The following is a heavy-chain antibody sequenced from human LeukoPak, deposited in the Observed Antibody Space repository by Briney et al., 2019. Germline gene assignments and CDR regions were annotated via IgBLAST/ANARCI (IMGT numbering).Heavy chain of an antibody. D-gene: IGHD5-24*01. V-gene: IGHV3-7*01. CDR2: IKQDGSEK. CDR3: AGDHYNTKGSPFDY. J-gene: IGHJ4*02. Sequence: QAGGSLRLSCAASGFTFSSYWMSWVRQAPGKGLEWVANIKQDGSEKYYVDSVKGRFTISRDNAKNSLYLQMNSLRAEDTAVYYCAGDHYNTKGSPFDYWGQGTLVTVSS. CDR1: GFTFSSYW.